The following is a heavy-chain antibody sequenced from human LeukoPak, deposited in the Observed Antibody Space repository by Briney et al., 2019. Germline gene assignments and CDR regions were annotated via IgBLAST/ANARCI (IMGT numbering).Heavy chain of an antibody. CDR2: ITTGGTV. V-gene: IGHV3-23*01. CDR3: AREGAGGSSSGFDY. J-gene: IGHJ4*02. CDR1: GFTFSSYA. D-gene: IGHD6-6*01. Sequence: PGGSLRLSCAASGFTFSSYAMSWVRQAPGKGLEWISFITTGGTVHYADSVKGRFTISRDNSKNTLYLQMNSLRAEDTAVYYCAREGAGGSSSGFDYWGQGTLVTVSS.